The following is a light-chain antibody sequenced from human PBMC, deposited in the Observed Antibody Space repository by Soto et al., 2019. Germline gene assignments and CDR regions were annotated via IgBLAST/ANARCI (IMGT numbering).Light chain of an antibody. J-gene: IGKJ3*01. CDR1: QSVTSSC. Sequence: EIVLTQSPATLSLSPGERATLSCRASQSVTSSCLAWYQRKPGQAPRLLIHTTSTRATDIPDRFSGSGSGTDFTLTISRLQPEDFAVYYCQQCGGSPLFSFGPGTRVDI. CDR3: QQCGGSPLFS. CDR2: TTS. V-gene: IGKV3-20*01.